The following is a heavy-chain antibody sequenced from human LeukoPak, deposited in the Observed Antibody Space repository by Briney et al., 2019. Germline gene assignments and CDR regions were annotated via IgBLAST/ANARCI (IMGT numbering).Heavy chain of an antibody. Sequence: SETLSLTCTVSGGSISGYYWNWIRQSPEKGLEWIGYIYHSGTINFNPSLKARVTMSIDTSKNQFSLKLSPVTAADTAVYYCAKSRSLGLQYFDTWGQGTLATVSS. CDR3: AKSRSLGLQYFDT. J-gene: IGHJ4*02. D-gene: IGHD4-11*01. CDR1: GGSISGYY. CDR2: IYHSGTI. V-gene: IGHV4-59*01.